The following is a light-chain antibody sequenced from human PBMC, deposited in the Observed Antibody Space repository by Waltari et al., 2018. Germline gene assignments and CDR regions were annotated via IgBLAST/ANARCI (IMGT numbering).Light chain of an antibody. CDR3: QQYNNWPPLFT. CDR1: QSVSSN. V-gene: IGKV3D-15*01. Sequence: EIVMTQSPATLSVPPGERATVSCRASQSVSSNLAWYQQMPGQAPRLLIYGASTRATGIPARFSGTGSGTEFTLTISSLQSEDFAVYYCQQYNNWPPLFTFGPGTKVDMK. CDR2: GAS. J-gene: IGKJ3*01.